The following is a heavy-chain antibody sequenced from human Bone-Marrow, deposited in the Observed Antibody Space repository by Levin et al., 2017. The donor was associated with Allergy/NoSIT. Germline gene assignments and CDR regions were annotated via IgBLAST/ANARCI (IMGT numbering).Heavy chain of an antibody. Sequence: SETLSLTCTVSGDSISTTSYYWGWIRQPPGKGLEWIGTIYYSGTTYYNPSLKSRVTVSVDMSKNQLSLRLSSVSAADTAVYYCARQGYYYDSSAYYVWGQGTLVTVSS. CDR2: IYYSGTT. V-gene: IGHV4-39*01. CDR1: GDSISTTSYY. D-gene: IGHD3-22*01. J-gene: IGHJ4*01. CDR3: ARQGYYYDSSAYYV.